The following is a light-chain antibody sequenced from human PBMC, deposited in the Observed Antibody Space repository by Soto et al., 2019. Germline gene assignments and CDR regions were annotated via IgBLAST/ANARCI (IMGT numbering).Light chain of an antibody. CDR2: DVS. CDR1: SSDVGAYNY. V-gene: IGLV2-14*01. J-gene: IGLJ2*01. Sequence: QSALTQPASVSGSPGQSITISCTGTSSDVGAYNYVSWYQQHPGKAPKLMIYDVSNRPSGVSNRFSGSKSGNTASLTISGLQAEDEADYYCTSFTSASTQVFGGGTQLTVL. CDR3: TSFTSASTQV.